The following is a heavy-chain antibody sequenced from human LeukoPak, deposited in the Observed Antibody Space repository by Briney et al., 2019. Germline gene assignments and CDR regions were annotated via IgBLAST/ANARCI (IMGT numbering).Heavy chain of an antibody. V-gene: IGHV3-23*01. CDR3: VKAAYSSGWNYMDV. Sequence: PGGSLRLSCAASGFTFSSYAMSWVRQAPGKGLEWVSAISGSGGSTYYADSVKGRFTISRDNSKNTLYLQMNSLRAEDTAVYYCVKAAYSSGWNYMDVWGKGTTVTVSS. CDR2: ISGSGGST. CDR1: GFTFSSYA. D-gene: IGHD6-19*01. J-gene: IGHJ6*03.